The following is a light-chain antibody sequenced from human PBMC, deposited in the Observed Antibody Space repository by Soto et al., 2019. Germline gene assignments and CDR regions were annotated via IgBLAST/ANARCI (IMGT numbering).Light chain of an antibody. Sequence: DIQMTQSPPSLSASVGDRVSFTCRASQTVSIFLNWYQHKSGQGPTALIHSASTLQSGVPSRFSGSGSGTEFTLTIDNVQPEDFATYYCQQSYTAPLSFGQGTRLEIK. V-gene: IGKV1-39*01. CDR2: SAS. CDR1: QTVSIF. CDR3: QQSYTAPLS. J-gene: IGKJ5*01.